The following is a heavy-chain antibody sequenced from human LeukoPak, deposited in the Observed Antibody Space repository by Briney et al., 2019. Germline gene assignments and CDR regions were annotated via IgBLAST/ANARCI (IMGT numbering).Heavy chain of an antibody. CDR2: INPNSGGT. CDR1: GYTFTGYY. D-gene: IGHD5-24*01. CDR3: ARGLGMATITAPRYYGMDV. J-gene: IGHJ6*02. Sequence: GASVKVSCKASGYTFTGYYMHWVRQAPGQGLEWMGWINPNSGGTNYAQKFQGRVTMTRDTSISTAYMELSRLRSDDTAVYYCARGLGMATITAPRYYGMDVWGQGTTVTVSS. V-gene: IGHV1-2*02.